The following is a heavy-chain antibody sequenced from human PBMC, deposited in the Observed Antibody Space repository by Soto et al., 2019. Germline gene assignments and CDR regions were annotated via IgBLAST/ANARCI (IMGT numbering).Heavy chain of an antibody. J-gene: IGHJ5*02. Sequence: ASVKVSCKASGYTFTSYAMHWVRQAPGQRLEWMEWINAGNGNTKYSQKFQGRVTITRDTSASTAYMELSSLRSEDTAVYYCARDNLPRYGAYSNNWFDPWGQGTLVTVSS. CDR1: GYTFTSYA. CDR3: ARDNLPRYGAYSNNWFDP. CDR2: INAGNGNT. V-gene: IGHV1-3*01. D-gene: IGHD4-17*01.